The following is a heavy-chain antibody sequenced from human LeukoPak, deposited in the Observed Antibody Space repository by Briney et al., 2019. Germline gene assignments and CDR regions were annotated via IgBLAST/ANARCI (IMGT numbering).Heavy chain of an antibody. J-gene: IGHJ3*02. D-gene: IGHD2-15*01. Sequence: SETLSLTCTVSGGSISSGDYYWSWIRQPPGKGLEWIGYIYYSGSTYYNPSLKSRVTISVDTSKNQFSLKLSSVTAADTAVYYCARTSPHCSGGSCKGAFDIWGQGTMVTVSS. CDR3: ARTSPHCSGGSCKGAFDI. V-gene: IGHV4-30-4*08. CDR1: GGSISSGDYY. CDR2: IYYSGST.